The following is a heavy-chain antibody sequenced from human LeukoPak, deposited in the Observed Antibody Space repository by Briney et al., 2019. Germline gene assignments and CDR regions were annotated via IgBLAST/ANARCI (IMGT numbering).Heavy chain of an antibody. Sequence: GASVKVSCKASGGTFSSYAISWVRQAPGQGLEWMGGIIPIFGTANYVQKFQGRVTITADESTSTAYMELSSLRSEDTAVYYCAIIVVVPAANNWFDLWGQGTLVTVSS. CDR3: AIIVVVPAANNWFDL. V-gene: IGHV1-69*13. J-gene: IGHJ5*02. D-gene: IGHD2-2*01. CDR1: GGTFSSYA. CDR2: IIPIFGTA.